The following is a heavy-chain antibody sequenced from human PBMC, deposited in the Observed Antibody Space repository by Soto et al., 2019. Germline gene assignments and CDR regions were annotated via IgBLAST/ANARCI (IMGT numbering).Heavy chain of an antibody. CDR3: ARVDRYCSSTSCYDY. Sequence: SETLSLTCTVSGGSISSGGYYWSWIRQHPGKGLEWIGYIYYSGSTYYNPSLKSRVTISVDTSKNQFSLRLSSVTAADTAVYYCARVDRYCSSTSCYDYWGQGTLVTVYS. V-gene: IGHV4-31*03. CDR1: GGSISSGGYY. CDR2: IYYSGST. D-gene: IGHD2-2*01. J-gene: IGHJ4*02.